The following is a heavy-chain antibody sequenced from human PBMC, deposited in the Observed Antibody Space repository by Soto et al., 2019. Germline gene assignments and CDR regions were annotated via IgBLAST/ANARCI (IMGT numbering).Heavy chain of an antibody. D-gene: IGHD3-22*01. CDR2: IWYDGSDK. CDR1: GFTFSAYG. J-gene: IGHJ4*02. V-gene: IGHV3-33*01. CDR3: ARRVYYDSSGYRIHYVDY. Sequence: QVQLVESGGGVVQPGRSLRLSCAASGFTFSAYGMHWVRQAPDTGLEWVALIWYDGSDKYYADSVKGRFTISRDNSKNTLYLQMNSLRAEDTAVYYCARRVYYDSSGYRIHYVDYWGQGTLVTVSS.